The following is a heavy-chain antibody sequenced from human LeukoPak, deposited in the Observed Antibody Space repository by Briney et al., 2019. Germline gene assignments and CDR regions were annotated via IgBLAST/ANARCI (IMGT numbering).Heavy chain of an antibody. Sequence: SETLSLTCTVSGGSISSYYWSWIRQPPGKGLEWIGYIYYSGSTNYNPSLKSRVTISVGTSKNQFSLKLSSVTAADTAVYYCARTSYYYDSSGYYYPYYLDYWGRGTLVTVSS. CDR2: IYYSGST. CDR1: GGSISSYY. D-gene: IGHD3-22*01. CDR3: ARTSYYYDSSGYYYPYYLDY. J-gene: IGHJ4*02. V-gene: IGHV4-59*01.